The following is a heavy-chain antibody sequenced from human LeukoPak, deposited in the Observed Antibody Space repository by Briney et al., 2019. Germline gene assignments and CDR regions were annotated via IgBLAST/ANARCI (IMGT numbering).Heavy chain of an antibody. CDR1: GYTFTSYD. V-gene: IGHV1-18*01. CDR3: ARHREQWLVRPFDS. D-gene: IGHD6-19*01. Sequence: GASVKVSCKASGYTFTSYDINWLRQAPGQGLEWMGWISTYNGNTNYAQKLQGRVTMTTDTSTSTAYMELRSLRSDDTAIYYCARHREQWLVRPFDSWGQGTLVTVSS. CDR2: ISTYNGNT. J-gene: IGHJ4*02.